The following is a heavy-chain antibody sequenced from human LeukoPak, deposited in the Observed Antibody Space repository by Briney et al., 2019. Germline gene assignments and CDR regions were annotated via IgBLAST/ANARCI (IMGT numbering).Heavy chain of an antibody. Sequence: QSGGSLRLSCEASGFTFSSYWMSWVRQAPGKGLEWVANIKQEGSEKYYVDSVKGRFTISRDNAKNSLYLQMNSLRAEDTAVYYCAREGTWGQGTLVTVSS. D-gene: IGHD3-10*01. CDR2: IKQEGSEK. CDR1: GFTFSSYW. CDR3: AREGT. J-gene: IGHJ5*02. V-gene: IGHV3-7*01.